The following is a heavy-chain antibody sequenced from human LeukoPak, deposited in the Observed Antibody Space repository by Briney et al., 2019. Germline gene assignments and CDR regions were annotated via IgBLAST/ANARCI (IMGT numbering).Heavy chain of an antibody. Sequence: PGGSLRLSCVASGFTLSNYVVGWVRQAPGKGLEWVSDISDSGDSTSYADSVKGRFTISRDNPKNMVYLQMISLRAEDMAVYYCAKAAPSGGWSTIYFDYWGQGTLVTVSS. CDR3: AKAAPSGGWSTIYFDY. V-gene: IGHV3-23*01. J-gene: IGHJ4*02. CDR2: ISDSGDST. D-gene: IGHD6-19*01. CDR1: GFTLSNYV.